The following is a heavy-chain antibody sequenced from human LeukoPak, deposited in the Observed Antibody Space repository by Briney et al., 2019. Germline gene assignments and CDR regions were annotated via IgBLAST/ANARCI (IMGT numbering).Heavy chain of an antibody. D-gene: IGHD4-23*01. J-gene: IGHJ2*01. Sequence: SETLSLTCSVSGDSLSTFYWSWIRQPAGRGLEWIGRIYISGSTNYNPSLKSRVTMSVDTSKNQFSLKLSSVTAADTAMYYCARDLNGGTGSYWYFDLWGRGTLVTVSS. CDR2: IYISGST. CDR1: GDSLSTFY. V-gene: IGHV4-4*07. CDR3: ARDLNGGTGSYWYFDL.